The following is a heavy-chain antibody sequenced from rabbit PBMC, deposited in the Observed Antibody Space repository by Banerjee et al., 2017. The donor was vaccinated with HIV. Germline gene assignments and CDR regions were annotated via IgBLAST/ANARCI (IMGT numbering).Heavy chain of an antibody. CDR3: ARHVYAMDL. CDR1: GLDFSSNYC. J-gene: IGHJ6*01. Sequence: QSLEESGGDLVQPGASLTLTCKASGLDFSSNYCICWVRQAPGKGLEWIACIYAGTSGSTWYASWAKGRFTISKTSSTTVTLQMTSLTAADTATYFCARHVYAMDLWGQGTLVT. V-gene: IGHV1S40*01. D-gene: IGHD5-1*01. CDR2: IYAGTSGST.